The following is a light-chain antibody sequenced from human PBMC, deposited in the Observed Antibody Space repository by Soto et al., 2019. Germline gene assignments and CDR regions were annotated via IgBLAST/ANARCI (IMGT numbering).Light chain of an antibody. J-gene: IGLJ2*01. Sequence: QSALTQPASVSGSPGQSITISCTGTSSDVGTYELVSWYRQHPGKAPKLMIYEGSKRPSGVSNRFSGSTSANTASLTISGLQAEDEADYYCCSYAGSSTYVVFGGGTKLTVL. CDR3: CSYAGSSTYVV. CDR1: SSDVGTYEL. V-gene: IGLV2-23*01. CDR2: EGS.